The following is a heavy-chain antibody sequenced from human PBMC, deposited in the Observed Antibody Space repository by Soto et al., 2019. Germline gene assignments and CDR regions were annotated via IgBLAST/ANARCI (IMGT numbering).Heavy chain of an antibody. CDR3: ARDPPSSNYDSSGYYPEYFQH. V-gene: IGHV3-11*04. CDR1: GFTFSDYY. Sequence: GGSLRLSCAASGFTFSDYYMSWVRQAPGKGLEWVSYIGGSGGPLYYADSVKGRFTISRDNAKNSLYLQMNSLRDEDTAVYYCARDPPSSNYDSSGYYPEYFQHGGKGTLVTVPS. CDR2: IGGSGGPL. D-gene: IGHD3-22*01. J-gene: IGHJ1*01.